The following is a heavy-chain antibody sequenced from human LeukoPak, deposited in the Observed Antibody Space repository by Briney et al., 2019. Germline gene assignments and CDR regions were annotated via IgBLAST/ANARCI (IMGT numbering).Heavy chain of an antibody. J-gene: IGHJ5*02. V-gene: IGHV1-2*02. CDR1: GYTFTGYY. CDR3: ARPLRGANWFDP. Sequence: ASVTVSCKASGYTFTGYYMHWVRQAPGQGLEWMGWINPNSGGTNYAQKFQGRVTMTRDTSISTAYMELSRLRSDDTAVYYCARPLRGANWFDPWGQGTLVTVSS. CDR2: INPNSGGT. D-gene: IGHD3-10*01.